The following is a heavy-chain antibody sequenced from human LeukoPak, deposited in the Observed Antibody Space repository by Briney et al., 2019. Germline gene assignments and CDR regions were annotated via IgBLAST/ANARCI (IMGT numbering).Heavy chain of an antibody. J-gene: IGHJ4*02. V-gene: IGHV4-39*01. CDR2: IYYSGST. Sequence: PSETLSVTWTVSGGSISSYYWGWIRQPPGKGLEWIGSIYYSGSTYYNPSLKSRVTISVDTSKNQFSLKLNSVTATDTAVYYCARHYGPWGQGTLVTVSS. D-gene: IGHD3-10*01. CDR1: GGSISSYY. CDR3: ARHYGP.